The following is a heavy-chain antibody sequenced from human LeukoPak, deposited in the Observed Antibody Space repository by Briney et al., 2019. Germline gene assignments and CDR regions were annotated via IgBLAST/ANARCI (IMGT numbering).Heavy chain of an antibody. V-gene: IGHV3-23*01. Sequence: GGSLRLSCAASGFTFDDYAMSWVRQAPGKGLEWVSAISGSGGSTYYADSVKGRFTISRDNSKNTLYLQMNSLRAEDTAVYYCAKDRYDSPHFDYWGQGTLVTVSS. CDR3: AKDRYDSPHFDY. J-gene: IGHJ4*02. CDR1: GFTFDDYA. D-gene: IGHD3-22*01. CDR2: ISGSGGST.